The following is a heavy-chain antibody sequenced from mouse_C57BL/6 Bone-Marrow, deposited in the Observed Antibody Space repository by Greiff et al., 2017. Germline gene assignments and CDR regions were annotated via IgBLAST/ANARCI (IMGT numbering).Heavy chain of an antibody. CDR3: ARSRLLRDPQFDY. V-gene: IGHV1-80*01. CDR2: IYPGDGDT. Sequence: VKLVESGAELVKPGASVKISCKASGYAFSSYWMNWVKQRPGKGLEWIGQIYPGDGDTNYNGKFKGKATLTADKSSSTAYMQLSSLTSEDSAVYFCARSRLLRDPQFDYWGQGTTLTVSS. D-gene: IGHD1-1*01. J-gene: IGHJ2*01. CDR1: GYAFSSYW.